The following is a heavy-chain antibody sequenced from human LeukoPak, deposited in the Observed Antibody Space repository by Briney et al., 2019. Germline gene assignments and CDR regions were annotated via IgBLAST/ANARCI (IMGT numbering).Heavy chain of an antibody. Sequence: RSLRLSCAASGFTFSSHGMHWVRQAPGKGLEWVAVISYDGSNKYYADSVKGRFTISRDNSKNTLYLQMNSLRAEDTAVYYCAKDAFYGSGPGIWGQGTMVTVSS. J-gene: IGHJ3*02. V-gene: IGHV3-30*18. CDR3: AKDAFYGSGPGI. CDR1: GFTFSSHG. CDR2: ISYDGSNK. D-gene: IGHD3-10*01.